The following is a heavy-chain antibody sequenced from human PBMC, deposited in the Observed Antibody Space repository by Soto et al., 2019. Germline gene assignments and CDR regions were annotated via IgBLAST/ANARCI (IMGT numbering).Heavy chain of an antibody. J-gene: IGHJ6*02. V-gene: IGHV1-18*01. CDR2: ISAYNGNT. CDR3: ARDRALERRAYYYYGMDV. Sequence: GASVKVSCKASGYTFTSYGISWVRQAPGQGLEWKGWISAYNGNTNYAQKLQGRVTMTTDTSTSTAYMVLRSLRSDDTAVYYCARDRALERRAYYYYGMDVWGQGTTVTVSS. CDR1: GYTFTSYG. D-gene: IGHD1-1*01.